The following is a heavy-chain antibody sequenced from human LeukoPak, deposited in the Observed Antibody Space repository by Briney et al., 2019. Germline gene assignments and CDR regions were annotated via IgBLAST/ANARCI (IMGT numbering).Heavy chain of an antibody. J-gene: IGHJ4*02. CDR2: INHSGST. Sequence: SETLSLTCAVYGGSFSGYYWSWIRQPPGKGLEWIGEINHSGSTNYNPSLKSRVIISVDTSKNQFSLKLSSVTAADTAVYYCARAGIVVVPYYDYWGQGTLVTVSS. CDR3: ARAGIVVVPYYDY. D-gene: IGHD2-2*01. CDR1: GGSFSGYY. V-gene: IGHV4-34*01.